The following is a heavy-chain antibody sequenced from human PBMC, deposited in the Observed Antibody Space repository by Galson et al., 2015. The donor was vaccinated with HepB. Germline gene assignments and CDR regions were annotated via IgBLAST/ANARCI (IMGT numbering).Heavy chain of an antibody. J-gene: IGHJ4*02. CDR2: MSGTGGTT. CDR1: GFTFSDYY. CDR3: AKVAVVVTTIPYYLDY. Sequence: SLRLSCAASGFTFSDYYMSWIRQAPGKGLEWVSGMSGTGGTTFYSDSVKGRFTISRDNSKNTLYLQMNSLRVEDTAVYYCAKVAVVVTTIPYYLDYWGQGTQVTVSS. D-gene: IGHD2-21*02. V-gene: IGHV3-23*01.